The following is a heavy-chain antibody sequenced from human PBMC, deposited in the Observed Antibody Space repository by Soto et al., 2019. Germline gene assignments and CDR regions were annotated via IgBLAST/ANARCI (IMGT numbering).Heavy chain of an antibody. V-gene: IGHV1-8*02. CDR3: GRGRDKRWERQRCPDY. Sequence: QVQLVQSGAEVKKPGASVLVSCQASGYDFINYDIHWVRRAPGQGLECMGWVNPKSGNTGYAHKFQGRVAMSRDTAMSTVYMELSGLRSEDTAVYYCGRGRDKRWERQRCPDYWGQGTLVTVSS. J-gene: IGHJ4*02. D-gene: IGHD1-26*01. CDR2: VNPKSGNT. CDR1: GYDFINYD.